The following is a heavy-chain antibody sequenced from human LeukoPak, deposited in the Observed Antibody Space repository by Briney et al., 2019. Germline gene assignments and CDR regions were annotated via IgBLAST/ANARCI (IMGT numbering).Heavy chain of an antibody. CDR1: GYTFIHYG. D-gene: IGHD3-16*01. V-gene: IGHV1-18*01. CDR2: ISGYNGKA. Sequence: ASVKVSCKTSGYTFIHYGISWVRQAPGQGLEWMGRISGYNGKANYAQKFQGRVTMTTDTSTSTAYMEMNSLRSDDTAVYYCAREGGEQRGAFDYWGQGTLVTVSS. J-gene: IGHJ4*02. CDR3: AREGGEQRGAFDY.